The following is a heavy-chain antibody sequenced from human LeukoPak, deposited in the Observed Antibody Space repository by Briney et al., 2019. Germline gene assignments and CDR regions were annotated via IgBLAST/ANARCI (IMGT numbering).Heavy chain of an antibody. CDR3: ARGKGQWLAPVY. J-gene: IGHJ4*02. D-gene: IGHD6-19*01. CDR1: GGSISSGDYY. CDR2: IYNSGST. Sequence: SETLSLTCTVSGGSISSGDYYWSWIRQPPGKGLEWIAYIYNSGSTYYNPSLKSRVTISVDTSKNQFSLKLSSVTAADTAVYYCARGKGQWLAPVYWGQGTLVTVSS. V-gene: IGHV4-30-4*01.